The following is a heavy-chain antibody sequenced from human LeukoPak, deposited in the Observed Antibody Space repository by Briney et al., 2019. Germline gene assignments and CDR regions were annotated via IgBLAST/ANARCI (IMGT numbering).Heavy chain of an antibody. CDR3: AREVVVVPAATYYFDY. CDR2: IHYSGSP. J-gene: IGHJ4*02. D-gene: IGHD2-2*01. Sequence: SETLSLTCTVSSGSNYWSWIRQPPGKGLEWIAYIHYSGSPRYNPSLKSRLTASLDTSKNQFSLKLNSVTAADTAVYYCAREVVVVPAATYYFDYWGQGTLVTVSS. V-gene: IGHV4-59*12. CDR1: SGSNY.